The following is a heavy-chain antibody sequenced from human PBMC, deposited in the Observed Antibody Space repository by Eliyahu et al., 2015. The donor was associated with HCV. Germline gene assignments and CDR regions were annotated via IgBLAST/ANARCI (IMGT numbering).Heavy chain of an antibody. V-gene: IGHV4-61*02. J-gene: IGHJ4*02. Sequence: QVQLQESGPGLVKPSQALSLTCTVSGGSISSTGYFWYWVRQPAGKGLEWIGLIYTSGSTNYNPSLQSRVTMSLDTSKNQFSLKLDSVTAADTAVYYCATTEGPWGQGTLVTVSS. CDR1: GGSISSTGYF. CDR2: IYTSGST. CDR3: ATTEGP.